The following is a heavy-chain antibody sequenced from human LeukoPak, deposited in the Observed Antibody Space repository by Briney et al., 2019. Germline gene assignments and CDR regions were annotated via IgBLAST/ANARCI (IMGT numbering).Heavy chain of an antibody. Sequence: PSETLSLTCTVSGGSISSYYWGWIRQPPGKGLEWIGSIYYSGSTYYNPSLKSRVTISVDTSKNQFSLKLSSVTAADTAVYYCARQYSSSSIDGPFDYWGQGTLVTVSS. CDR3: ARQYSSSSIDGPFDY. CDR2: IYYSGST. J-gene: IGHJ4*02. V-gene: IGHV4-39*01. D-gene: IGHD6-6*01. CDR1: GGSISSYY.